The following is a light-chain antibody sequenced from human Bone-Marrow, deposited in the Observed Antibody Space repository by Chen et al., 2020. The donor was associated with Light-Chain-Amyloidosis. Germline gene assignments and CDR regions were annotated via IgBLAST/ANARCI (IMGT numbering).Light chain of an antibody. V-gene: IGKV1D-8*01. CDR1: QGISSY. Sequence: VIGMTQSPSLLSACTVDRVTISWRISQGISSYLAWYQQKPGKATELLIYAASTLQSGVPSRFSGSGSGTDFTLTISCLQSEDFATYYCQQYYSFPPTFGQGTKVEIK. J-gene: IGKJ1*01. CDR3: QQYYSFPPT. CDR2: AAS.